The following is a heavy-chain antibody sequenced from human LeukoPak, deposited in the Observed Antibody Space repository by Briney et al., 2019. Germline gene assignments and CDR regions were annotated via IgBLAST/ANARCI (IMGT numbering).Heavy chain of an antibody. CDR3: ATYTSYYDILTGYYERYFDY. J-gene: IGHJ4*02. CDR2: IRYDGSNK. CDR1: GFTFSSYG. D-gene: IGHD3-9*01. V-gene: IGHV3-30*02. Sequence: PGGSLRLSCAASGFTFSSYGMHWVRQAPGKGLEWVAFIRYDGSNKYYADSVKGRFTISRDNSKNTLYLQMNSLRAEDTAVYYCATYTSYYDILTGYYERYFDYWGQGTLVTVSS.